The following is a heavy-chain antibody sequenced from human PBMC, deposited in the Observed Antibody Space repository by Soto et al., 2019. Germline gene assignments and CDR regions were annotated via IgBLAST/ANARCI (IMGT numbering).Heavy chain of an antibody. CDR3: ARGGYYDNVWGKLSHYGLDV. J-gene: IGHJ6*02. Sequence: QVQLVQSASEVMKPGASVKVSCKASGYTFIRYGITWVRQAPGQGLEWKGWISPYNDYTIYAQKLQGRVTMTADTSTRTVYMELRSLKSDDTAVYYCARGGYYDNVWGKLSHYGLDVWGQGTSVTVSS. CDR2: ISPYNDYT. CDR1: GYTFIRYG. D-gene: IGHD3-16*01. V-gene: IGHV1-18*01.